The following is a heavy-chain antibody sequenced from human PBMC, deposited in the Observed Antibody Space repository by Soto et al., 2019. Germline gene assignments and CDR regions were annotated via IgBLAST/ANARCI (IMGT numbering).Heavy chain of an antibody. CDR1: GVTFSTST. D-gene: IGHD6-19*01. V-gene: IGHV1-69*11. J-gene: IGHJ6*02. Sequence: VQLVQSGAEVRKPGSSVKVSCQVSGVTFSTSTITWVRQAPRQGLEWMGSIIPILGTAKSTQKFQGRVTITADESASVAYMELSSLTSEDTAVYYCARAGFVSGWNEFSGMDVWGQGTTVTFSS. CDR3: ARAGFVSGWNEFSGMDV. CDR2: IIPILGTA.